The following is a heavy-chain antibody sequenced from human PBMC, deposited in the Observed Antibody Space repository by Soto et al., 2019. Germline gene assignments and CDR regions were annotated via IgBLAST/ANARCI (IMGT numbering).Heavy chain of an antibody. D-gene: IGHD3-22*01. CDR2: ISHDGSKR. CDR3: AKTATYVDGYDNTGYSSEDY. J-gene: IGHJ4*01. Sequence: HPGGSLRLSCEVSGFTFSDFSLDRVRQAPGKGLEWVAIISHDGSKRFYADSVKGRFTISRDNSKNTLYLQMSSLRPEDTALYYCAKTATYVDGYDNTGYSSEDYWGQGTLVALSS. CDR1: GFTFSDFS. V-gene: IGHV3-30*18.